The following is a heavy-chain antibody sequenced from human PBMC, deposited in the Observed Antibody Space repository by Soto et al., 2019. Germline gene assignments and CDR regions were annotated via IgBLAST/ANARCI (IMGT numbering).Heavy chain of an antibody. V-gene: IGHV3-23*01. Sequence: GGPLRLSCAASGFTFNNYAMNWVRQAPGKGLEWVATISATGGSTYYADSVKGRFTISRDNSKNTLYLQMNGLRVEDTAVYYCAKDRLAGNFDYWGQGTQVTVSS. CDR2: ISATGGST. CDR1: GFTFNNYA. J-gene: IGHJ4*02. CDR3: AKDRLAGNFDY.